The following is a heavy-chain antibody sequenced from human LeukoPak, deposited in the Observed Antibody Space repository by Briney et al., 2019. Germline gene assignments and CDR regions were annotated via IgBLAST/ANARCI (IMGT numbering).Heavy chain of an antibody. CDR1: GFTFSSYA. CDR3: AKDLVTRGPDYYGMDV. CDR2: ISGSGGST. J-gene: IGHJ6*02. D-gene: IGHD2-21*02. V-gene: IGHV3-23*01. Sequence: GGSLRLSCAASGFTFSSYAMSWVRQAPGKGLGWVSAISGSGGSTYYADSVKGRFTISRDNSKNTLYLQMNSLRAEDTAVYYCAKDLVTRGPDYYGMDVWGQGTTVTVSS.